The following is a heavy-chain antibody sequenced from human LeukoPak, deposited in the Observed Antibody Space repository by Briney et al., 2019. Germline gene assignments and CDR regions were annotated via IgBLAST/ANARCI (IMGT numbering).Heavy chain of an antibody. J-gene: IGHJ6*03. D-gene: IGHD3-10*01. V-gene: IGHV4-34*01. Sequence: PSETLSLTCAVYGGSFSGYYWSWIRQPPGKGLEWIGEINHSGSTNYNPSLRSRVTISVDTSKNQFSLKLSSVTAADTAGYYCARHAANYYGSGSYLGGSRYYYMDVWGKGTTVTVSS. CDR3: ARHAANYYGSGSYLGGSRYYYMDV. CDR1: GGSFSGYY. CDR2: INHSGST.